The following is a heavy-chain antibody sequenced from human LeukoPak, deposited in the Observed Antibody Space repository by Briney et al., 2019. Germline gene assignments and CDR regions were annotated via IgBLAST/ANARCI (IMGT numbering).Heavy chain of an antibody. V-gene: IGHV1-69*01. CDR3: ARAPITISCRGSCRYFDL. J-gene: IGHJ2*01. D-gene: IGHD3-9*01. Sequence: AASVKVSCKASGGTFSSYAISWVRQAPGQGLEWMGGIIPIFGTANYAQKFQGRVTITADESTSTAYMELSSLRSEDTAVYYCARAPITISCRGSCRYFDLWGRGTLVTVSS. CDR1: GGTFSSYA. CDR2: IIPIFGTA.